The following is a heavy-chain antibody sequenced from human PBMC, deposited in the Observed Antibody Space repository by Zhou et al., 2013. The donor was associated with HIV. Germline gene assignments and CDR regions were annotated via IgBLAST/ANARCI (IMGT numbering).Heavy chain of an antibody. Sequence: QVQLVQSGAEVKKPGASVKVSCKASGYTFTGYYMHWVRQAPGQGLEWMGWINPNSGGTNYAQKFQGRVTMTRDTSISTAYMELSRLRSDDTAVYYCARDTTMVRGVIGRFDYWGQGTLVTVSS. CDR3: ARDTTMVRGVIGRFDY. CDR1: GYTFTGYY. J-gene: IGHJ4*02. V-gene: IGHV1-2*02. D-gene: IGHD3-10*01. CDR2: INPNSGGT.